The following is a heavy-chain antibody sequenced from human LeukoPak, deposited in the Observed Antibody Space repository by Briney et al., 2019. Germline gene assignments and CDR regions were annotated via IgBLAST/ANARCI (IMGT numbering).Heavy chain of an antibody. J-gene: IGHJ4*02. V-gene: IGHV3-21*04. CDR2: IGHSSSYI. Sequence: GGSLRLSCAASGFTFSSHSMNWVRQAPGKGLEWVSSIGHSSSYIYYADSVKGRFTISRDNAKNSLYLQMNSLRAEDTAVYYCARVWYSGSYPVDYWGQGTLITVSS. CDR3: ARVWYSGSYPVDY. CDR1: GFTFSSHS. D-gene: IGHD1-26*01.